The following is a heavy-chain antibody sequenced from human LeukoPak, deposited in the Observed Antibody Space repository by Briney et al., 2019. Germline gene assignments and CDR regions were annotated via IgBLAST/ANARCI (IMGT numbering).Heavy chain of an antibody. CDR1: GFTFSSHA. V-gene: IGHV3-30*18. CDR2: ISYDGSNK. Sequence: PGGSLRLSCAASGFTFSSHAMSWVRQAPGKGLEWVAVISYDGSNKYYADSVKGRFTISRDNSKNTLYLQMNSLRAEDTAVYYCAKDQAGASWFDPWGQGTLVTVSS. J-gene: IGHJ5*02. D-gene: IGHD4-17*01. CDR3: AKDQAGASWFDP.